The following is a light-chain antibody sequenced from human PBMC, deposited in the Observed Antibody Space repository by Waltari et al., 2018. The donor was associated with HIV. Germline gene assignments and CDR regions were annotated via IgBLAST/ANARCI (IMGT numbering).Light chain of an antibody. CDR3: QQYKSYSLT. J-gene: IGKJ1*01. CDR2: RAF. V-gene: IGKV1-5*03. Sequence: DIQMTQSPSTLSASVGDRVTITCRASQSINTWLAWYQQIPGKAPKLLIYRAFNLEDGVPSRFSGSGPGAEFTLTISSLQPDDFGTYYCQQYKSYSLTFGQGTKVEIK. CDR1: QSINTW.